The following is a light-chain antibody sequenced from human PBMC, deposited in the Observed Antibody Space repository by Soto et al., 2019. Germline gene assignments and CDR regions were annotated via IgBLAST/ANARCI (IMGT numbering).Light chain of an antibody. CDR2: GAS. Sequence: EIMMTQSPATLSVSPGERATLSCRASQSVSSNLAWYQQKPGQPPRLLIYGASPRATGIPARFSGSGSGTEFTLTISSLLSEDFATYYCQQYNNWPLTFGGGTKVEIK. V-gene: IGKV3-15*01. J-gene: IGKJ4*01. CDR3: QQYNNWPLT. CDR1: QSVSSN.